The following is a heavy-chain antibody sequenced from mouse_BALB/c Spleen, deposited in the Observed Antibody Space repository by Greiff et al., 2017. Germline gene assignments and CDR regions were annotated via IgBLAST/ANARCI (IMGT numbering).Heavy chain of an antibody. V-gene: IGHV3-6*02. CDR3: AREGGPGGYAMDY. J-gene: IGHJ4*01. Sequence: EVQRVESGPGLVKPSQSLSLTCSVTGYSITSGYYWNWIRKFPGNKLEWMGYISYDGSNNYNPSLKNRISITRDTSKNQFFLKLNSVTTEDTATYYCAREGGPGGYAMDYWGQGTSVTVSS. CDR2: ISYDGSN. D-gene: IGHD1-1*02. CDR1: GYSITSGYY.